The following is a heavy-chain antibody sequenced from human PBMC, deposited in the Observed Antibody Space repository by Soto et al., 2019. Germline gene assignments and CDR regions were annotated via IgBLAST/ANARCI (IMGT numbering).Heavy chain of an antibody. J-gene: IGHJ6*02. CDR1: GGTFSSYA. CDR3: ARYRVGVVVAATGYYYGMDV. Sequence: GASVKVSCKASGGTFSSYAISWVRQAPGQGLEWMGGIIPIFGTANYAQKFQGRVTITADESTSTAYMELSSLRSEDTAVYYCARYRVGVVVAATGYYYGMDVWGQGTTVTVSS. CDR2: IIPIFGTA. V-gene: IGHV1-69*13. D-gene: IGHD2-15*01.